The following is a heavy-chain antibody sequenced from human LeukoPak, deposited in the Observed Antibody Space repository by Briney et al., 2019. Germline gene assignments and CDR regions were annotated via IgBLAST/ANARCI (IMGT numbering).Heavy chain of an antibody. V-gene: IGHV3-7*01. J-gene: IGHJ4*02. CDR3: AGDLYYYDSSGYYRGLDY. Sequence: GGSLRLSCAASGFTFNTYRMSWVRQAPGKGLEWVANIKHDGSEENYVDSVKGRFTISRDNAKGSLSLQMNSLRGEDTAVYYCAGDLYYYDSSGYYRGLDYWGQGTLVTASS. CDR2: IKHDGSEE. CDR1: GFTFNTYR. D-gene: IGHD3-22*01.